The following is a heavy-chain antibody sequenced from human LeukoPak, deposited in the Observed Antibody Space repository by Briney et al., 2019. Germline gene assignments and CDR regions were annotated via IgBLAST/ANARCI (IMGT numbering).Heavy chain of an antibody. V-gene: IGHV4-38-2*02. J-gene: IGHJ4*02. Sequence: SETLSLTCTVSGYSVSTDYYWGWIRQPPGKGLEWIGNIYHDGSTYYNPSLKSRVTISVDTSKNQFSLKLSSVTAADTAVYYCARGFKLVVVVPAAIGYWGQGTLVTVSS. CDR3: ARGFKLVVVVPAAIGY. CDR2: IYHDGST. CDR1: GYSVSTDYY. D-gene: IGHD2-2*01.